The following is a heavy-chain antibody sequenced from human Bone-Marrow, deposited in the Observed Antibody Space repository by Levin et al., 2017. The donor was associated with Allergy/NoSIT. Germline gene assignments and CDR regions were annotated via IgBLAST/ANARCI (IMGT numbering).Heavy chain of an antibody. CDR1: GFTFSNVW. CDR3: TLLPGSTFYGVVRDY. V-gene: IGHV3-15*01. J-gene: IGHJ4*02. Sequence: PGGSLRLSCEVSGFTFSNVWMSWVRQAPGKGLEWLGRITSQSDGVATDYAAPVRGRFTISRDDSKNTLYLQMNSLKAEDSAVYYCTLLPGSTFYGVVRDYWGQGTLVTVSP. D-gene: IGHD3-3*01. CDR2: ITSQSDGVAT.